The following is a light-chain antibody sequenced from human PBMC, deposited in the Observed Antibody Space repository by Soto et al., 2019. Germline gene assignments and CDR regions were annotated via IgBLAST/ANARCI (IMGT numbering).Light chain of an antibody. V-gene: IGKV3-20*01. CDR1: QSVSSSY. CDR2: GAS. Sequence: EIVLTQSPGTLSLSPGERATLSCRASQSVSSSYSAWYQQKPGQAPRLLIYGASSRATGIPDTFSGSGSGTDFTLTISRLEPEDFAVYYCQQYGSSPHMFIFGQGTKLEIK. CDR3: QQYGSSPHMFI. J-gene: IGKJ2*01.